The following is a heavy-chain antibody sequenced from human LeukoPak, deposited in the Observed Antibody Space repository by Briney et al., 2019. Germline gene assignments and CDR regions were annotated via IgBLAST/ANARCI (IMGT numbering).Heavy chain of an antibody. V-gene: IGHV1-18*01. Sequence: ASVKVSCKASGYIFTRYGISRGGQPPGQGLGWMGWFTIYQGKTAYAQKFQGRVTMTTDTSTSTAYMELRSLRSDDTAVYYCARDGIEYGSGSFYSIGIDVWGQGTTVTVSS. CDR3: ARDGIEYGSGSFYSIGIDV. CDR1: GYIFTRYG. D-gene: IGHD3-10*01. CDR2: FTIYQGKT. J-gene: IGHJ6*02.